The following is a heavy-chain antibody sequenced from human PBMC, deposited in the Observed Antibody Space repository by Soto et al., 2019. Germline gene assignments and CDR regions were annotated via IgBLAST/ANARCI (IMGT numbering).Heavy chain of an antibody. CDR1: GYTFTSYD. CDR2: MNANNGNT. CDR3: GREATVVGNDH. Sequence: QVQLVQSGAEVKKPGASVKVSCKASGYTFTSYDISWVRQATGQGLEWMGWMNANNGNTGYAQKFQGRVTMTRNTALSTVYMELSSVRSEDTALYYCGREATVVGNDHLGQGTLVTLSS. D-gene: IGHD1-1*01. J-gene: IGHJ1*01. V-gene: IGHV1-8*01.